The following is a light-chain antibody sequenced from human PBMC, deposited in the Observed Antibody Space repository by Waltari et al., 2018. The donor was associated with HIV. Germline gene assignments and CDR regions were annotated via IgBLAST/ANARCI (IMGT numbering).Light chain of an antibody. Sequence: SVLTQPPSASGTPGQRVTISCSGGTSNIGSNDVFWYQHLPGTAPKLLIHRNDRRPAGAPDRFSGPTSGNSASLAISGLRSEDEADYYCVAWDDGLRGVVFGGGTRVAVL. CDR2: RND. CDR3: VAWDDGLRGVV. CDR1: TSNIGSND. V-gene: IGLV1-47*01. J-gene: IGLJ2*01.